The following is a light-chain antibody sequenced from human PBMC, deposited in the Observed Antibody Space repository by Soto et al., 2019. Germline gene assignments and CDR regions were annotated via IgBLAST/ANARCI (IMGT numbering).Light chain of an antibody. CDR3: QKYNSAPLT. CDR1: QGISTY. Sequence: DIQMTQSPSSLSASVGDRVTITCRASQGISTYLAWYQQRPGRVPKLLIYAASTLQSGVPSRFGGSVSGTDFTLTISRLQPEDVATYYCQKYNSAPLTFGGGTKVEIK. V-gene: IGKV1-27*01. CDR2: AAS. J-gene: IGKJ4*01.